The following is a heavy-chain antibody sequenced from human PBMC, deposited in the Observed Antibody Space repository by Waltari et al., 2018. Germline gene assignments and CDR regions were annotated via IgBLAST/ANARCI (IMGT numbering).Heavy chain of an antibody. J-gene: IGHJ5*02. Sequence: EVQLVQSGAEVKKPGESLKISCKGSGYSFTSYWIGWVRQMPGKGLEWMGSIYPGDSDTRYSPSFQGQVTISADKSISTAYLQWSSLKASDTAMYYCARHTPRAGDTRSNWFDPWGQGTLVTVSS. CDR3: ARHTPRAGDTRSNWFDP. D-gene: IGHD3-16*01. V-gene: IGHV5-51*01. CDR2: IYPGDSDT. CDR1: GYSFTSYW.